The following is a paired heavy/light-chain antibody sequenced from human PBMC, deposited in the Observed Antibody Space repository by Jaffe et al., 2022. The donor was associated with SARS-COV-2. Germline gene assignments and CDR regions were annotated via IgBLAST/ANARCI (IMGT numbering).Light chain of an antibody. V-gene: IGKV3-20*01. CDR1: QSLTTNS. Sequence: EIVLTQSPGILSLSPGDRATLSCRASQSLTTNSLAWYQQKPGQAPRLLIYGASSRASGIPDRFSGSGSGADFTLTISRLEPEDFAVYFCQQYGGSPMYTFGQGTKLEIK. CDR2: GAS. CDR3: QQYGGSPMYT. J-gene: IGKJ2*01.
Heavy chain of an antibody. CDR2: ISWNSRNT. CDR1: GFTLEDYA. Sequence: EVQLVESGGGLVQPGRSLRLSCATSGFTLEDYAMHWVRQVPGKGLEWVSGISWNSRNTGYADSVKGRFTISRDNARNSLYLQMNSLRPEDTALYYCAKETFVFGGIIAYFESWGQGTLVTVSS. D-gene: IGHD3-16*02. CDR3: AKETFVFGGIIAYFES. J-gene: IGHJ4*02. V-gene: IGHV3-9*01.